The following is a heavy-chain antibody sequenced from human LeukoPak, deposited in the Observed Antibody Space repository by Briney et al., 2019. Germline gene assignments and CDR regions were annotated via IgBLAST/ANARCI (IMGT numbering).Heavy chain of an antibody. CDR3: ATNILVRDIINWFDP. D-gene: IGHD3-10*01. Sequence: GASVKVSCKASGYTFTGYYMHWVRQAPRQGLEWMGWIKPNSGDTRSAQKFQGRVIMTRDTSTGTAYMELSSLRYDDTAVYYCATNILVRDIINWFDPWGQGTLVTVSS. CDR1: GYTFTGYY. CDR2: IKPNSGDT. V-gene: IGHV1-2*02. J-gene: IGHJ5*02.